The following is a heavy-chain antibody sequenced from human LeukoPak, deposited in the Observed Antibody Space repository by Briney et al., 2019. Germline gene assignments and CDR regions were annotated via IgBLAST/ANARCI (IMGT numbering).Heavy chain of an antibody. V-gene: IGHV3-9*01. CDR3: AKGHGGVATTSGAFDI. CDR1: GFTFDDYA. CDR2: ISWNSGSI. J-gene: IGHJ3*02. D-gene: IGHD2-15*01. Sequence: GGSLRLSCAASGFTFDDYAMHWVRQAPGKGLEWVSGISWNSGSIGYADSVKGRFTISRENATNSLYLQMNSLRVEDTALYYCAKGHGGVATTSGAFDIWGQGTMVTVSS.